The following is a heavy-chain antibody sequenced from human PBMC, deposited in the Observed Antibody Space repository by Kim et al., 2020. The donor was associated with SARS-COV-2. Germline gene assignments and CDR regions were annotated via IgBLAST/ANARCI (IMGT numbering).Heavy chain of an antibody. V-gene: IGHV4-34*01. Sequence: SETLSLTCAVYGGSFSGYYWSWIRQPPGKGLEWIGEINHSGSTNYNPSLKSRVTISVDTSKNQFSLKLSSVTAADTAVYYCAREARREPIDYWGQGTLVTVSS. CDR3: AREARREPIDY. CDR2: INHSGST. CDR1: GGSFSGYY. D-gene: IGHD1-26*01. J-gene: IGHJ4*02.